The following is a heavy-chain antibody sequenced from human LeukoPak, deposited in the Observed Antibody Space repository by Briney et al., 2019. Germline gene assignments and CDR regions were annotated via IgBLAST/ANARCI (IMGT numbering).Heavy chain of an antibody. CDR3: ARDPRVVPAAHDAFDI. D-gene: IGHD2-2*01. Sequence: KPGGSLRLSCAASGFTFSSYSMNWVRQAPGKGLEWVSSISSSSSYIYYADSVKGRFTISRDNAKNSLYLQMNSLRAEDTAVYYCARDPRVVPAAHDAFDIWGQGTMVTVSS. CDR2: ISSSSSYI. V-gene: IGHV3-21*01. CDR1: GFTFSSYS. J-gene: IGHJ3*02.